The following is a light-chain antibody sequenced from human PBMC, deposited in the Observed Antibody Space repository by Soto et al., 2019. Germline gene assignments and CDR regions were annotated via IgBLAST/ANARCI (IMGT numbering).Light chain of an antibody. J-gene: IGKJ1*01. V-gene: IGKV3-15*01. Sequence: ETVVTQSPATLSVSPGERATLSCRASQSVSSNLAWYQQKPGQAPRLLIYGASTRATGIPARFSGSGSGTEFTLTISSLQFEDFAVYYCQQYHNWPPWTFGQGTKVEMK. CDR3: QQYHNWPPWT. CDR1: QSVSSN. CDR2: GAS.